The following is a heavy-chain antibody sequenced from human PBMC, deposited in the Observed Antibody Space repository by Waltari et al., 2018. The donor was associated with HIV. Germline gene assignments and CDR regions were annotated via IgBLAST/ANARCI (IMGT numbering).Heavy chain of an antibody. Sequence: EVRLAESGGRLVKPGGSLGLTCVASNFTISTRHVTWVRQAPGGPLEWVAVIYPDDTTHYAESVRGRFSVSRVKSRSSVLLLMNGLSVDDTAVYYCAAGVRYYGPWGQGTRVAVSS. J-gene: IGHJ5*02. CDR1: NFTISTRH. D-gene: IGHD3-22*01. CDR3: AAGVRYYGP. V-gene: IGHV3-66*01. CDR2: IYPDDTT.